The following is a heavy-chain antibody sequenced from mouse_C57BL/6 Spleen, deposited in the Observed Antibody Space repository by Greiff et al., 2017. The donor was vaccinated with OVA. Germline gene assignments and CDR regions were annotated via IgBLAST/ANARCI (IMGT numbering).Heavy chain of an antibody. J-gene: IGHJ4*01. CDR2: IDPEDGDT. D-gene: IGHD4-1*01. V-gene: IGHV14-1*01. Sequence: VQLQQSGAELVRPGASVTLSCTASGFNIKDYYMHWVKQRPEQGLEWIGRIDPEDGDTEYAPKFQGKATMTADTSSNTAYLQISSLTSEDTAVYYCTTFNWEGAMDYWGQGTSVTVSA. CDR3: TTFNWEGAMDY. CDR1: GFNIKDYY.